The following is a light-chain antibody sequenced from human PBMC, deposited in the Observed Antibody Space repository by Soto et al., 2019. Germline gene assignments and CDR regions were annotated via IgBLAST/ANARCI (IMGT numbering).Light chain of an antibody. Sequence: EIVMTQSPVTLSVSPGERVTLSCMASQSVSSSFLAWYQQKPGQAPRLLIYGASSRATGIPDRFSGTGSETDFTLTISRLEPEDFAVYYCQQYDNSPITFGQGTRLEIK. CDR2: GAS. CDR3: QQYDNSPIT. CDR1: QSVSSSF. J-gene: IGKJ5*01. V-gene: IGKV3-20*01.